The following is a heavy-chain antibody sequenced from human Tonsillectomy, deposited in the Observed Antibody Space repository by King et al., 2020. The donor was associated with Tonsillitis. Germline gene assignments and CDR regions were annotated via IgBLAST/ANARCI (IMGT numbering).Heavy chain of an antibody. CDR3: AKGYGSGSRTAYGMDV. V-gene: IGHV3-9*01. D-gene: IGHD3-10*01. CDR1: GFTFDDYA. Sequence: VQLVESGGGLVQPGRSLRLSCAASGFTFDDYAMHWVRQAPGKGLEWVSGISWNSGSIAYADSVKGRLTISRDNAKNSLYLQMNSLRAEDTALYYCAKGYGSGSRTAYGMDVWGQGTTVTVSS. CDR2: ISWNSGSI. J-gene: IGHJ6*02.